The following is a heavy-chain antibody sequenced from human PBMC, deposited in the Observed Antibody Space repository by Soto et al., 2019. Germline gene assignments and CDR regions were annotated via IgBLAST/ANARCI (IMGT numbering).Heavy chain of an antibody. J-gene: IGHJ4*02. CDR1: GFTFGRSG. CDR2: IWFDGSKK. CDR3: ARDLNTGYIDY. D-gene: IGHD5-12*01. V-gene: IGHV3-33*01. Sequence: QVQMVESGGGVVQPGTSLRLSCVASGFTFGRSGMHWVRQAPGGELEWVAVIWFDGSKKYYADSVKGRLTVSRDNSKKTLYLQMDSLRGDDTAVYYCARDLNTGYIDYWGQGTLVTVSS.